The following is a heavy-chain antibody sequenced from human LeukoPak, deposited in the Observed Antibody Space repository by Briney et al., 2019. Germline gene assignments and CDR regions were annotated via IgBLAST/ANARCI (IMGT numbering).Heavy chain of an antibody. D-gene: IGHD3-22*01. Sequence: PSETLSLTCTVSVGSISSYYWSWIGQPPGKEVEWIGCIYYCGSTNYNPSLKSRVTISVDTSKNQFSLKLSSVTAADTAVYYCARHPYYYDSSGLRIDAFDIWGQGTMVTVSS. CDR3: ARHPYYYDSSGLRIDAFDI. J-gene: IGHJ3*02. CDR1: VGSISSYY. V-gene: IGHV4-59*08. CDR2: IYYCGST.